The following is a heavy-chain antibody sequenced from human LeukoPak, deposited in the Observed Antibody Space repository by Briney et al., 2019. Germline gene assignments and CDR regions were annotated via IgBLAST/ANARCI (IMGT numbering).Heavy chain of an antibody. D-gene: IGHD2-2*01. J-gene: IGHJ4*02. CDR1: GFTFSSYG. V-gene: IGHV3-30*02. Sequence: PGGSLRLSCAASGFTFSSYGMHWVRQAPGKGLEGLAFIRYDGSNKYYADSVKGRFTISRDNSKNTLYLQMNSLRAEDTAVYYCAKDRRVPAAMSFDYWGQGTLVTVSS. CDR3: AKDRRVPAAMSFDY. CDR2: IRYDGSNK.